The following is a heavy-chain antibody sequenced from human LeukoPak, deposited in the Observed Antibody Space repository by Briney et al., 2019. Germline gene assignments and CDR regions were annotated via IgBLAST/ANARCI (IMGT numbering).Heavy chain of an antibody. D-gene: IGHD1/OR15-1a*01. J-gene: IGHJ3*02. V-gene: IGHV1-8*03. CDR1: GYTFTSYD. CDR3: ARARTAADAFDI. Sequence: ASVKVSCKASGYTFTSYDINWVRQATGQGLEWMGWMNPNSGNTGYAQKFQGRVTITRNTSISTAYMELSSLRSEDTAVYYCARARTAADAFDIWGQGTMVTVSS. CDR2: MNPNSGNT.